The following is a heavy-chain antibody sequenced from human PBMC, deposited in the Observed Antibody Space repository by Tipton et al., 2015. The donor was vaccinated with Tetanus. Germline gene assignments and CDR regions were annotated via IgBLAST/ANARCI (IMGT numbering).Heavy chain of an antibody. V-gene: IGHV3-48*04. J-gene: IGHJ4*02. CDR2: ISSTGNPR. CDR3: VKDRGTQSGSGTYNFDL. D-gene: IGHD3-10*01. CDR1: GFTFSDYS. Sequence: SLRLSCTASGFTFSDYSMNWVRQAPGKGLEWVSYISSTGNPRYYADSVKGRFTISRDNGKNLLYLQMNSLRVEDTAVYYCVKDRGTQSGSGTYNFDLWGQGTLVTVSS.